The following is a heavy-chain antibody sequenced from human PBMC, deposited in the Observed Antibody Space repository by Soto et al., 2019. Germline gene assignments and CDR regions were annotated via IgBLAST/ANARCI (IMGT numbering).Heavy chain of an antibody. J-gene: IGHJ6*02. Sequence: ASVKVSCKGLGYTFIGQYIYWVRQAPGQGLEWMGWISGYNGDTNYAQKFQGRVTMTVDTSTTTAFMELTSLTSDDRAVYYCAKNGQPPYYYYGMDVWGQGTTVTVSS. CDR3: AKNGQPPYYYYGMDV. CDR2: ISGYNGDT. D-gene: IGHD2-8*01. V-gene: IGHV1-18*01. CDR1: GYTFIGQY.